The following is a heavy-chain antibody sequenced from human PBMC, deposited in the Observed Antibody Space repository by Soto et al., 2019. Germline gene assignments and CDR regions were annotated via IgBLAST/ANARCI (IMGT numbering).Heavy chain of an antibody. D-gene: IGHD1-26*01. CDR2: FDPEDGET. Sequence: ASVKVSCKVSGYTLTELSMHWVRQAPGKGLEWMGGFDPEDGETIYAQKFQGRVTMTEDTSTDTAYMELSSLRSEDTAVYYCATDLVGARYYYYGMDVRGQGTTVTVSS. CDR1: GYTLTELS. J-gene: IGHJ6*02. CDR3: ATDLVGARYYYYGMDV. V-gene: IGHV1-24*01.